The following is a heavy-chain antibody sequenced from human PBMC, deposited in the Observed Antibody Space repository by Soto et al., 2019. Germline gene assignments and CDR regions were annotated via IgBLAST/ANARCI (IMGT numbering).Heavy chain of an antibody. CDR1: GYTFTSYY. Sequence: ASVKVSCKASGYTFTSYYMHWVRQAPGQGLEWMGIINPSGGSTSYAQKFQGRVTMTRDTSISTAYMELSRLRSDDTAVYYCARSHDYGDPMYYYYYGMDVWGQGTTVTVSS. CDR2: INPSGGST. CDR3: ARSHDYGDPMYYYYYGMDV. J-gene: IGHJ6*02. D-gene: IGHD4-17*01. V-gene: IGHV1-46*01.